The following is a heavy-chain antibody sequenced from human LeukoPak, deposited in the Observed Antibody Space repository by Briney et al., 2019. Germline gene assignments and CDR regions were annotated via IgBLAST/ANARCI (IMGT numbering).Heavy chain of an antibody. Sequence: SGPTLVNPTQTLRLTRTFSGFSLSTGGVGVGWIRQPPGKALEWLGVIYENDEKLYSSSLQNRLSITKDTSKNQVVLTMANMDPVDTATYYCAHRHRGVASDIWGQGTMVTVSA. J-gene: IGHJ3*02. CDR3: AHRHRGVASDI. D-gene: IGHD2-15*01. V-gene: IGHV2-5*01. CDR2: IYENDEK. CDR1: GFSLSTGGVG.